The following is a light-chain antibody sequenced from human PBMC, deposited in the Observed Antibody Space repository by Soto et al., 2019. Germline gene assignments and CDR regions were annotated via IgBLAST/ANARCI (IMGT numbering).Light chain of an antibody. CDR1: QTVGTN. J-gene: IGKJ4*01. Sequence: EIVMTQSPDTLSVSPGERATLSCRASQTVGTNLAWYKQRPGQAPSLLVYGASSRATNIPARFTGSGSGTDFPLTISSLQSEEFAVYYCQQSNDRPLTFGGGTKVEIK. V-gene: IGKV3-15*01. CDR2: GAS. CDR3: QQSNDRPLT.